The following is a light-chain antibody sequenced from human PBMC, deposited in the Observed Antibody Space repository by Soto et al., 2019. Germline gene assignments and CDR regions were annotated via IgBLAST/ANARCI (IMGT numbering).Light chain of an antibody. CDR2: SNN. J-gene: IGLJ2*01. CDR3: AAWDDSLSGVV. V-gene: IGLV1-44*01. CDR1: NSNIGSNT. Sequence: QSVLTQPPSASGTPGLRVTISCSGSNSNIGSNTVNWYHQLPGTAPKLLIYSNNQRPSWVPDRFSGSKSGTSASLVISGLQSDDEADYYCAAWDDSLSGVVFGGGTKLTVL.